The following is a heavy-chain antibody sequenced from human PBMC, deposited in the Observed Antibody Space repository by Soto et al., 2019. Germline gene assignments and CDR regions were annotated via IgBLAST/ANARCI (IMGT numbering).Heavy chain of an antibody. D-gene: IGHD3-10*01. V-gene: IGHV4-4*07. CDR2: IYTSGST. Sequence: SETLSLTCTVSGGSISSYYWSWIRQPAGKGLEWIGRIYTSGSTNYNPSLKSRVTMSVDTTKNQFSLKLSSVTGADTAVYYCARESFEGWFGELGIGYYGMDVWGQGTTVTVSS. CDR1: GGSISSYY. J-gene: IGHJ6*02. CDR3: ARESFEGWFGELGIGYYGMDV.